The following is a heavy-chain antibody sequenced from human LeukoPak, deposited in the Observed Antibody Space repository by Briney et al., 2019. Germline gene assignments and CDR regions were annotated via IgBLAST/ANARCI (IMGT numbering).Heavy chain of an antibody. CDR1: GYTFTGYY. CDR3: ARAPAGTLDL. D-gene: IGHD6-13*01. Sequence: GASVKVSCKASGYTFTGYYMHWVQQAPGQGLEWMGWINPNSGGTNYAQKFQGRVTVTCDTSTNTAYLELRSLKLEDTAVYYCARAPAGTLDLWGQGTLVTVS. J-gene: IGHJ4*02. V-gene: IGHV1-2*02. CDR2: INPNSGGT.